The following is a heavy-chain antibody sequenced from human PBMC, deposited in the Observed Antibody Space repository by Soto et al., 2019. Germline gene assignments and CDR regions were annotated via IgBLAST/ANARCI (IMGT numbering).Heavy chain of an antibody. CDR2: IYYSGST. Sequence: PSETLSLTCTVSGGSISSYYWSWIRQPPGKGLEWIGYIYYSGSTNYNPSLKSRVTISVDTSKNQFSLKLSSVTAADTAVYYCARADITGTPPDWFDPWGQGTLVTVSS. CDR1: GGSISSYY. D-gene: IGHD1-20*01. CDR3: ARADITGTPPDWFDP. J-gene: IGHJ5*02. V-gene: IGHV4-59*01.